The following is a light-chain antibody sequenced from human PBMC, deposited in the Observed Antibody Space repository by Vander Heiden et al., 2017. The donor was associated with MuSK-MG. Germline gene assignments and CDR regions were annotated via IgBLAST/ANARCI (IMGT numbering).Light chain of an antibody. CDR3: QTGGTGIRV. V-gene: IGLV4-69*01. J-gene: IGLJ3*02. CDR1: SGHSTYD. Sequence: QLVLTQSPSAPASLGASVQLTCTLNSGHSTYDIAWHQQQPEKGPRYVMKVNSDGSHNKGDGSPDRFSGSSSGADLDPTISSSQAEDEDDYDCQTGGTGIRVFGGGTKLTVL. CDR2: VNSDGSH.